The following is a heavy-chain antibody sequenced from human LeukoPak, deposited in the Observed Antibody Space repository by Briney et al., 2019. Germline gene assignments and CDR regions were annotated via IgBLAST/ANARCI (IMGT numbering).Heavy chain of an antibody. V-gene: IGHV4-59*11. J-gene: IGHJ2*01. CDR1: GGSISGHY. CDR2: IDHSGST. CDR3: ARVSGGPFPYWYFDL. Sequence: PSETLSLTCTVSGGSISGHYWSWIRQPPGKGLEWIGYIDHSGSTNYNPSLKSPVTISVDTSKNQFSLKLSSVTAADTAVYYCARVSGGPFPYWYFDLWGHGTRLTVTA.